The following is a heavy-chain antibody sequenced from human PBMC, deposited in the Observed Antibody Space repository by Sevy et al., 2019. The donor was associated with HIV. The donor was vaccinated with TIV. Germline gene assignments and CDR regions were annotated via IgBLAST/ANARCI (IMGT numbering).Heavy chain of an antibody. CDR2: ISSSGGTI. Sequence: GGSLRLSCAVSGFTFSSYSMNWVRQAPGRGLEWVSYISSSGGTIYYADSVKGRFTISRDNAKNSLDLLMNSLRAGDTAVYFCAAGLLWFGDPWGDAFDIWGQGTMVTVSS. D-gene: IGHD3-10*01. J-gene: IGHJ3*02. CDR1: GFTFSSYS. CDR3: AAGLLWFGDPWGDAFDI. V-gene: IGHV3-48*01.